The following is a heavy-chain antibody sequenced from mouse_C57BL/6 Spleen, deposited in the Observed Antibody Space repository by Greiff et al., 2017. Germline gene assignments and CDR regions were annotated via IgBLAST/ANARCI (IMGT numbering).Heavy chain of an antibody. CDR3: ARGGDYVLAY. CDR2: ISYDGSN. Sequence: EVKLQESGPGLVKPSQSLSLTCSVTGYSITSGYYWNWIRQFPGNKLEWMGYISYDGSNNYNPSLKNRISITRDTSKNQFFLKLNSVTTEDTATYYCARGGDYVLAYWGQGTLVTVSA. D-gene: IGHD2-4*01. J-gene: IGHJ3*01. V-gene: IGHV3-6*01. CDR1: GYSITSGYY.